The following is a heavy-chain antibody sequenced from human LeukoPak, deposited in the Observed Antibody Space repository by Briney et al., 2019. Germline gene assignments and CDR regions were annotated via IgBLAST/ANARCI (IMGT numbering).Heavy chain of an antibody. Sequence: SQTLSLTCAVSGGSISSGAYSWSWIRQPPRKGLEWIGYVYYSGSTYYNPSLKSRVTISVDTSKNQFSLKLSSVTAADTAVYYCARDPPGSGRPNYFDYWGQGTLVTVSS. D-gene: IGHD3-10*01. V-gene: IGHV4-30-4*07. CDR1: GGSISSGAYS. J-gene: IGHJ4*02. CDR3: ARDPPGSGRPNYFDY. CDR2: VYYSGST.